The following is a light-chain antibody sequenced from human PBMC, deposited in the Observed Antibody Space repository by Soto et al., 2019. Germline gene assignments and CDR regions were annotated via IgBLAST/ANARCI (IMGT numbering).Light chain of an antibody. Sequence: EIVLTQSPVTLSLSPGEKATLSCRASQSLDTYTLAWYQQKPGQAPRLLIYGASTRATGIPARFSGSGSGTDFTLTISSLEPEDFAVYYCQQRDDWVSFGGGTKVDIK. CDR2: GAS. V-gene: IGKV3-11*01. CDR1: QSLDTY. J-gene: IGKJ4*01. CDR3: QQRDDWVS.